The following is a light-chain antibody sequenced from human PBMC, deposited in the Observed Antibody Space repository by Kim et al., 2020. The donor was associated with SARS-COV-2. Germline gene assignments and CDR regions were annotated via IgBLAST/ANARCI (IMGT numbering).Light chain of an antibody. J-gene: IGLJ1*01. Sequence: QSALTQPASVSGSPGQSITISCTGTSSDIGGNNFVSWYQQHPGKAPKLIIRDVTQRPSGASNRFSGFKSGNTASLTISGLQAEDEAEYYCSSYTTSGTFVFGTGTKVTVL. V-gene: IGLV2-14*03. CDR2: DVT. CDR1: SSDIGGNNF. CDR3: SSYTTSGTFV.